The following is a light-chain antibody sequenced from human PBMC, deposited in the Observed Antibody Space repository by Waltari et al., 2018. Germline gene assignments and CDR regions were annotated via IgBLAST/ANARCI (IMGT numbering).Light chain of an antibody. J-gene: IGLJ7*01. CDR1: SSNIGSNY. V-gene: IGLV1-47*01. Sequence: QSVLTQPPSASGPPGQRVTISCSGSSSNIGSNYVYWYQQLPGTTPNLLIYRNNQRPSGVPDRFSGSKSGTSASLAISGLRSEDEADYYCAAWDDSLSGAVFGGGTQLTVL. CDR3: AAWDDSLSGAV. CDR2: RNN.